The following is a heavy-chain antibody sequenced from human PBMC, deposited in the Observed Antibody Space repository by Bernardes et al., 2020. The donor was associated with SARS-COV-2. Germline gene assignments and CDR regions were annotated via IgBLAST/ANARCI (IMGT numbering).Heavy chain of an antibody. V-gene: IGHV4-39*01. CDR2: IYYSGTT. CDR3: TRQTPPRYFDY. Sequence: SETLSLTCTVSGGSISSTNYYWCWLRQPPGKGLEWIGSIYYSGTTYYNLSLKSRVTISVDTSKNQFSLRLSSVTAADTAVYYCTRQTPPRYFDYWGQGTLVTVSS. J-gene: IGHJ4*02. CDR1: GGSISSTNYY.